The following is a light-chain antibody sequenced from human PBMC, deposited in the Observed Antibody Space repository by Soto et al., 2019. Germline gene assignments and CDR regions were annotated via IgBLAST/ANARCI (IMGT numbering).Light chain of an antibody. CDR2: EVT. J-gene: IGLJ3*02. CDR1: SSDVGGYNY. Sequence: QSALTQPPSASGSPGQSVTISCTGTSSDVGGYNYVSWYQQHPGKAPRLMVYEVTKRPSGVPARFSGSKSGNTASLTVSGLQAEDEADDYCSSHGGINNVVFGGGTKLTVL. CDR3: SSHGGINNVV. V-gene: IGLV2-8*01.